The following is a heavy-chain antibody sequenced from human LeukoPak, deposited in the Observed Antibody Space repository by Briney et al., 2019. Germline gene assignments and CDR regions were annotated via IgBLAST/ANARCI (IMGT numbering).Heavy chain of an antibody. CDR1: GFTFSDAW. CDR3: ANPIAAAAVDAFDI. D-gene: IGHD6-13*01. V-gene: IGHV3-23*01. CDR2: ISGSGGST. Sequence: GGSLRLSCAASGFTFSDAWMSWVRQAPGKGLEWVSAISGSGGSTYYADSVKGRFTISRDNSKNTLYLQMNSLRAEDTAVYYCANPIAAAAVDAFDIWGQGTMVTVSS. J-gene: IGHJ3*02.